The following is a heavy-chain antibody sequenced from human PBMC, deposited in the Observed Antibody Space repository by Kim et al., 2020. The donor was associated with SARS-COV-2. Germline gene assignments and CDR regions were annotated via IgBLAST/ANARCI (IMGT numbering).Heavy chain of an antibody. CDR3: ARDVAVAGTYYYYGMDV. V-gene: IGHV4-61*02. J-gene: IGHJ6*02. CDR1: GGSISSGSYY. Sequence: SETLSLTCTVSGGSISSGSYYWSWIRQPAGKGLEWIGRIYTSGSTNYNPSLKSRVTISVDTSKNQFSLKLSSVTAADTAVYYCARDVAVAGTYYYYGMDVWGQGTTVTVSS. CDR2: IYTSGST. D-gene: IGHD6-19*01.